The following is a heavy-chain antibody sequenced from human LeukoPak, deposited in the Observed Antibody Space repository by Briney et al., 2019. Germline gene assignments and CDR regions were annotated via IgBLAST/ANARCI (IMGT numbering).Heavy chain of an antibody. CDR3: ARDRERYFDWLLFPATHYGMDV. D-gene: IGHD3-9*01. CDR2: ISSSSSYI. V-gene: IGHV3-21*01. Sequence: GGSLRLSCAASGFTFSSYSMNWVRQAPGKGLEWVSSISSSSSYIYYADSVKGRFTISRDNAKNSLYLQTNSLRAEDTAVYYCARDRERYFDWLLFPATHYGMDVWGQGTTVTVSS. J-gene: IGHJ6*02. CDR1: GFTFSSYS.